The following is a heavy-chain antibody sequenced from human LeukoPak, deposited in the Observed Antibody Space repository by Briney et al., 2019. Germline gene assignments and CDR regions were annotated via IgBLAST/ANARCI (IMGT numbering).Heavy chain of an antibody. CDR2: ICPDGTVT. CDR1: GVSFSIYC. Sequence: PWGSLRLSCAASGVSFSIYCMHWVRQPPGKGPMWVSRICPDGTVTNYADSVKARFSISRDNARNTVYLQMNSLRAEDTAVYYCVRDFRSADYWGQGTLVTVSS. V-gene: IGHV3-74*01. CDR3: VRDFRSADY. J-gene: IGHJ4*02.